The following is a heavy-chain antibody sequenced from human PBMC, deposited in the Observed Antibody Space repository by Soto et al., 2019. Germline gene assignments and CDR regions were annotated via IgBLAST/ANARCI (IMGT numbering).Heavy chain of an antibody. D-gene: IGHD2-21*01. CDR1: GLTFSSYW. Sequence: EVQLVESGGGLVQPGGSLRLSCAVSGLTFSSYWMHWVRQAPGKGLEWVANINQDGSEKYHVDSVKGRFTISRDNAKNSLYLQMNRLRAEDTAVYYCALFKVPGDWGQGTMVTVSS. CDR2: INQDGSEK. CDR3: ALFKVPGD. V-gene: IGHV3-7*01. J-gene: IGHJ3*01.